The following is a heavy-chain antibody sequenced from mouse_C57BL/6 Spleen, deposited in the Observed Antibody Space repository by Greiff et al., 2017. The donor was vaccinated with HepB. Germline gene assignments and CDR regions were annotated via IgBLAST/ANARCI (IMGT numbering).Heavy chain of an antibody. D-gene: IGHD1-1*01. CDR3: ARGTTVVENFDV. Sequence: VKLQQPGAELVMPGASVKLSCKASGYTFTSYWMHWVKQRPGQGLEWIGEIDPSDSYTNYNQKFKGKSTLTVDKSSSTAYMQLSSLTSEDSAVYYCARGTTVVENFDVWGTGTTVTVSS. V-gene: IGHV1-69*01. CDR2: IDPSDSYT. CDR1: GYTFTSYW. J-gene: IGHJ1*03.